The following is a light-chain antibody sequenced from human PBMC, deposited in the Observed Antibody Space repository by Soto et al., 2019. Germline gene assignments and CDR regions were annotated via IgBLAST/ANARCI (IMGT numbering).Light chain of an antibody. CDR2: AAP. J-gene: IGKJ1*01. Sequence: DIQVTQSPSSLSGSVGNRVTIACRASQSVSSYLNWYQQKQGKAPKHLIYAAPNLQSGVPSRFSGSGSGTVFTLPLSSHQPEDVAIYFSQQSYSTPWPFDQGATVEIK. CDR1: QSVSSY. CDR3: QQSYSTPWP. V-gene: IGKV1-39*01.